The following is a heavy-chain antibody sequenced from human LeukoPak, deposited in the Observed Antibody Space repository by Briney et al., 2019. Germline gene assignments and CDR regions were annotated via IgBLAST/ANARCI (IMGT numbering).Heavy chain of an antibody. CDR2: IYYSGST. D-gene: IGHD3-10*01. J-gene: IGHJ4*02. CDR3: ARDSPLWFGELSIYFDY. V-gene: IGHV4-59*12. Sequence: SETLSLTCTVSGGSISSYYWSWIRQPPGKGLEWIGYIYYSGSTNYNPSLKSRVTISVDTSKNQFSLKLSSVTAADTAVYYCARDSPLWFGELSIYFDYWGQGTLVTVSS. CDR1: GGSISSYY.